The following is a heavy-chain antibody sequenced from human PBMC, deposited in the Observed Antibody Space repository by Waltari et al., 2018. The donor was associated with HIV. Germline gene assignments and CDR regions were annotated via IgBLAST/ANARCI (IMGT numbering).Heavy chain of an antibody. CDR2: VHGSGIN. Sequence: QVQLQESGPGLVKPSETLSLICSVSGGLTSGFYWTWIRQPTGKGLQWIGYVHGSGINKSNPSLQSRVTISLDTSKNQVSLALKSVTAADAAVYFCARVKASYYDGSGFYFLDYWGQGTLVTVSS. J-gene: IGHJ4*02. CDR1: GGLTSGFY. CDR3: ARVKASYYDGSGFYFLDY. D-gene: IGHD3-22*01. V-gene: IGHV4-59*01.